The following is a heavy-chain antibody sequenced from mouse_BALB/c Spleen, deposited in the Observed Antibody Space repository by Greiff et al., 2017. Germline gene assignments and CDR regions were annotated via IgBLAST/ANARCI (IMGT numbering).Heavy chain of an antibody. CDR1: GYSITSDYA. V-gene: IGHV3-2*02. J-gene: IGHJ3*01. CDR3: ANGNSAWFAY. CDR2: ISYSGST. Sequence: EVKLMESGPGLVKPSQSLSLTCTVTGYSITSDYAWNWIRQFPGNKLEWMGYISYSGSTSYNPSLKSRISITRDTSKNQFFLQLNSVTTEDTATYYCANGNSAWFAYWGQGTLVTVSA. D-gene: IGHD2-1*01.